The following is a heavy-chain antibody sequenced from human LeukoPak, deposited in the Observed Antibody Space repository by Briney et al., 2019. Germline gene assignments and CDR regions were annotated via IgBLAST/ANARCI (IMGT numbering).Heavy chain of an antibody. Sequence: GGSLRLSCAASGFAFSSYAMNWVRQAPGKGLQWISAISGSGGSTYYADSVKGRFTISRDNSKNTLYLEMNSLRAEDTAVYYCAKDHSSGWPNYFDYWGQGTLVTVSS. CDR3: AKDHSSGWPNYFDY. J-gene: IGHJ4*02. CDR2: ISGSGGST. CDR1: GFAFSSYA. D-gene: IGHD6-19*01. V-gene: IGHV3-23*01.